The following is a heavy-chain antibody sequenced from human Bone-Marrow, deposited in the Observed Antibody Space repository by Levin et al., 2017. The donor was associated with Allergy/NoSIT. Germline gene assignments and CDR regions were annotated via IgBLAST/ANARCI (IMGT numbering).Heavy chain of an antibody. J-gene: IGHJ2*01. V-gene: IGHV6-1*01. CDR1: GDTVSSTSAT. D-gene: IGHD2-15*01. CDR3: ACSLGGGNWYFNL. Sequence: SQTLSLTCDISGDTVSSTSATWNWIRQSPSRGLEWLGRTYSRSRWYHDYAESVKSRIRIDPDTANNHFSLHLNSVTPEDAAVYYCACSLGGGNWYFNLWGRGTLVAVSS. CDR2: TYSRSRWYH.